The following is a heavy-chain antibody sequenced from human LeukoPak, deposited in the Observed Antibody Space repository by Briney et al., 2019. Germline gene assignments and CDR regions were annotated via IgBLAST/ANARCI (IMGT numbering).Heavy chain of an antibody. Sequence: GGSLRLSCAASGFSFSRYWMSWVRQAPGKGLERVANIKTDGSDKNYLDSVKGRFTISRDNTKNSLFLQMNSLRAEDTALYFCARERPAAASAFEVWGQGTRVTVSS. CDR3: ARERPAAASAFEV. D-gene: IGHD6-25*01. V-gene: IGHV3-7*01. CDR1: GFSFSRYW. J-gene: IGHJ3*01. CDR2: IKTDGSDK.